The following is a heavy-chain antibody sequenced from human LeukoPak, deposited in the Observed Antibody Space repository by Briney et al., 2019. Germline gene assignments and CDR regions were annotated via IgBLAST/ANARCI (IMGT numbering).Heavy chain of an antibody. J-gene: IGHJ5*02. CDR2: IIPIFGTA. D-gene: IGHD2-2*02. CDR1: LGTFSSYA. Sequence: PSVNVSLKASLGTFSSYAISWVRQAPGQGLEWMGGIIPIFGTAKYAQKFQGRVTITADESTSTAYLELSSLRSEDTAVYYCARDPYCSSTSCYTLFDPWGQGTLVTVSS. CDR3: ARDPYCSSTSCYTLFDP. V-gene: IGHV1-69*13.